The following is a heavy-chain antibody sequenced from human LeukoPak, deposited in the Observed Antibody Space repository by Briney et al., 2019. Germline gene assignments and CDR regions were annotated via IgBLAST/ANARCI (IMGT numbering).Heavy chain of an antibody. J-gene: IGHJ4*02. CDR3: ARDPGSAWYDY. Sequence: ASVKVSCKASGYTFTSHGFTWVRQAPGQGLEWMGSISTSNGNRIYAQTLQGRVTMTTDPSTSTAFMELRSLRSDDTAVYYCARDPGSAWYDYWGQGTLVTVSS. CDR2: ISTSNGNR. D-gene: IGHD6-19*01. V-gene: IGHV1-18*04. CDR1: GYTFTSHG.